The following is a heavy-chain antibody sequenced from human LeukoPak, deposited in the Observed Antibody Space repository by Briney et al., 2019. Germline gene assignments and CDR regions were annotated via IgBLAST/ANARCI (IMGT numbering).Heavy chain of an antibody. V-gene: IGHV4-59*01. CDR1: GGSISSYY. CDR2: IYYSGST. J-gene: IGHJ3*02. D-gene: IGHD6-19*01. Sequence: SETLSLTCTVSGGSISSYYWSWIRQPPGKGLEWIGYIYYSGSTNYNPSLKGRVTISVDTSKNQFSLKLSSVTAADTAVYYCAREHSSGWIDAFDIWGQGTMVTVSS. CDR3: AREHSSGWIDAFDI.